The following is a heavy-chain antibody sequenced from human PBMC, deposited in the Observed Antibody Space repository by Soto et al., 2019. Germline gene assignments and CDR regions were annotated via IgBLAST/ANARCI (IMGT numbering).Heavy chain of an antibody. CDR1: GGSISSSSYY. CDR2: IYDTGISGYTPST. CDR3: ARGEDAFFYYGLDV. Sequence: PSETLSLTCTVSGGSISSSSYYWSWIRRPPGKGLEWIAYIYDTGISGYTPSTSYNPSLKSRVTMSVDTSKSQFSLKLTSVTAADTAVYYCARGEDAFFYYGLDVWGQGITVTSP. J-gene: IGHJ6*02. V-gene: IGHV4-61*01.